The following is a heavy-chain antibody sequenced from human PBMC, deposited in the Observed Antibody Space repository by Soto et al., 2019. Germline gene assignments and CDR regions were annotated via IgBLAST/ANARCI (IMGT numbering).Heavy chain of an antibody. CDR3: ARVNLMVRGVKRSSYYFDY. J-gene: IGHJ4*02. Sequence: TLSLTCTVSGGSISSGGYYWSWIRQHPGKGLEWIGYIYYSGSTYYNPSLKSRVTISVDTSKNQFSLKLSSVTAADTAVYYCARVNLMVRGVKRSSYYFDYWGQGTLVTVSS. V-gene: IGHV4-31*03. CDR1: GGSISSGGYY. D-gene: IGHD3-10*01. CDR2: IYYSGST.